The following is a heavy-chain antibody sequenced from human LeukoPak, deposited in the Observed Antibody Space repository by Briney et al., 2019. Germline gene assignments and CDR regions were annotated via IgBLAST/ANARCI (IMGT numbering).Heavy chain of an antibody. CDR3: ARESPDDYGDYVNDY. CDR1: GYTFSNYG. Sequence: ASVKVSCKASGYTFSNYGISWVRQAPGQGLEWMGWISTNKGNTKSAQKNQGRVTMTTDTSTSTVHMELRSLRSDDTAVYYCARESPDDYGDYVNDYWGQGTLVTVSS. D-gene: IGHD4-17*01. J-gene: IGHJ4*02. CDR2: ISTNKGNT. V-gene: IGHV1-18*01.